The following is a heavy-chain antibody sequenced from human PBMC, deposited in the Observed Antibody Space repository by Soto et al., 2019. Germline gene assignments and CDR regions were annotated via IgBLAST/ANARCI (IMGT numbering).Heavy chain of an antibody. CDR2: IYYSGST. J-gene: IGHJ6*03. D-gene: IGHD6-19*01. CDR3: ASIAVAGYSGYYMDV. V-gene: IGHV4-59*01. CDR1: GGSISSYY. Sequence: SETLSLTCTVSGGSISSYYXSWIRQPPGKGLEWIGYIYYSGSTNYNPSLKSRVTISVDTSKNQFSLKLSSVTAADTAVYYCASIAVAGYSGYYMDVWGKGTTVTVSS.